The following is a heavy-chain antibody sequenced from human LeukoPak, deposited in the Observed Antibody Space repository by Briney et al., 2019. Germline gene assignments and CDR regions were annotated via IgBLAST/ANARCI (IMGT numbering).Heavy chain of an antibody. CDR3: AREINDTPDAFDI. V-gene: IGHV3-48*03. D-gene: IGHD2-8*01. Sequence: GGSLRLSCAASGFTFSTYEMSWVRQAPGKGLEWVAYIDSSASVIKYADSLQGRFTVSRDNAKKSLYLQLNSLRAEDTAIYYCAREINDTPDAFDIWGHGTRVTVSS. CDR2: IDSSASVI. J-gene: IGHJ3*02. CDR1: GFTFSTYE.